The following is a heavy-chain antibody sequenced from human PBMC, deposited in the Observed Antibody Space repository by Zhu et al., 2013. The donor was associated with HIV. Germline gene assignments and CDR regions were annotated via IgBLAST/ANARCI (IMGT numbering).Heavy chain of an antibody. CDR3: ARDQELWQANWFDP. J-gene: IGHJ5*02. CDR2: INAGNGNT. D-gene: IGHD5-18*01. CDR1: GYTFTSYA. V-gene: IGHV1-3*01. Sequence: QVQLVQSGAEVKKPGASVKVSCKASGYTFTSYAMHWVRQAPGQRLEWMGWINAGNGNTKYSQKFQDRVTITRDTSASTAYMELSSLRSEDTAVYYCARDQELWQANWFDPWGQGTLVTVSS.